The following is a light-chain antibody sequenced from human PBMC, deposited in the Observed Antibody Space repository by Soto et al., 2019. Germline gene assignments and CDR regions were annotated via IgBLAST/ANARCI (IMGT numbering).Light chain of an antibody. CDR3: QQYYSFPRT. Sequence: GDRVTITLRASQSISRWLTWYQQKPGKAPQLLIYAASTLQSGVPSRFSGSGSGTDFTLTISCLQSEDFATYYCQQYYSFPRTFGQGTKVDIK. CDR2: AAS. V-gene: IGKV1-8*01. J-gene: IGKJ1*01. CDR1: QSISRW.